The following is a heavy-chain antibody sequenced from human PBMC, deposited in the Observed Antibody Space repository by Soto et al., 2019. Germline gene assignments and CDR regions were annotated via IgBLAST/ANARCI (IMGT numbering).Heavy chain of an antibody. J-gene: IGHJ4*02. D-gene: IGHD6-6*01. Sequence: LQQWGAGLLKPSETLSLTCSVYAESFGGYYWGWIRQPPGKVLEWIGEINHSGSSNYNPSLKSRIRISVDTSKYQFSLRLSSVTAADTAVYYCARGGGPYSISSGDFDYWGQGTLVTVYS. CDR2: INHSGSS. CDR1: AESFGGYY. V-gene: IGHV4-34*01. CDR3: ARGGGPYSISSGDFDY.